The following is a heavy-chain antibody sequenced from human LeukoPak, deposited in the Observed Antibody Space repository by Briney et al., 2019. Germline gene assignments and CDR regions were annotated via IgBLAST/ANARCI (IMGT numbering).Heavy chain of an antibody. CDR2: ISSSSSYI. CDR3: ARDRLTSSMIVVVITTGAYYGMDV. D-gene: IGHD3-22*01. J-gene: IGHJ6*02. V-gene: IGHV3-21*01. CDR1: GFTFSSYS. Sequence: SGGSLRLSCAASGFTFSSYSMNWVRQAPGKGLEWVSSISSSSSYIYYAASVKGRFTISRDNAKNSLYLQMNSLRAEDTAVYYCARDRLTSSMIVVVITTGAYYGMDVWGQGTTVTVSS.